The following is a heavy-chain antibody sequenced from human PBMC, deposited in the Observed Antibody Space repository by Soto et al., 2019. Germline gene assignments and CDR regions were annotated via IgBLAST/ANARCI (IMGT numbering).Heavy chain of an antibody. D-gene: IGHD3-10*01. V-gene: IGHV1-69*01. CDR1: GGTFNNYA. CDR2: IIPIFATA. CDR3: ARVTVSGSGSYYNFDY. J-gene: IGHJ4*02. Sequence: QVQLVQSGAEVKNPGSSVKVSCKASGGTFNNYAINWVRQAPGQGLEWMGGIIPIFATANHAQKFQGRVTITADESTTTAYMELRSLRSEDTAVYYCARVTVSGSGSYYNFDYWGQGTLVTVSS.